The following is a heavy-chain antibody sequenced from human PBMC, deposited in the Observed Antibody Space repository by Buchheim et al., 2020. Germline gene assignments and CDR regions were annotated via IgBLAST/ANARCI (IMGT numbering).Heavy chain of an antibody. CDR3: AREVGYSSSWYSRMIDY. CDR2: IWYDGSNK. D-gene: IGHD6-13*01. CDR1: GFTFSSYG. J-gene: IGHJ4*02. Sequence: QVQLVESGGGVVQPGRSLRLSCAASGFTFSSYGMRWVRQAPGKGLEWVAVIWYDGSNKYYADSVKGRFTISRDNSKNTLYLQMNSLRAEDTAVYYCAREVGYSSSWYSRMIDYWGQGTL. V-gene: IGHV3-33*01.